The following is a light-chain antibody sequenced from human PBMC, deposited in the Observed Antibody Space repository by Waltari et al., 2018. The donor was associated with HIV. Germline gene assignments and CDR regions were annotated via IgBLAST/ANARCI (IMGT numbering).Light chain of an antibody. CDR3: AAWDDSLSGQWV. V-gene: IGLV1-47*01. CDR2: RNN. J-gene: IGLJ3*02. Sequence: QSVLTQPPSASGTPGQRVTISCSGSSSNIGSNFVYWYQQLPGTAPKLLIYRNNQRHAGVPDRFSGYKSGTSASLAISGLRSEDEADYYCAAWDDSLSGQWVFGGGTKLTVL. CDR1: SSNIGSNF.